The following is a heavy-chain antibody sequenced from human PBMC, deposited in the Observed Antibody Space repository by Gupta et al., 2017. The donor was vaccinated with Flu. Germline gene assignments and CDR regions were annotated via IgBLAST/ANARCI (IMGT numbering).Heavy chain of an antibody. CDR2: IYTNDTT. CDR3: ARADIRKGWFDP. V-gene: IGHV4-4*07. D-gene: IGHD2-15*01. J-gene: IGHJ5*02. Sequence: WIRQPAGRGLEWIGRIYTNDTTNYNPSLKRRVTMSVDTSKNQFSLKLTSVTAADTAIYYCARADIRKGWFDPWGQGTLVTVSS.